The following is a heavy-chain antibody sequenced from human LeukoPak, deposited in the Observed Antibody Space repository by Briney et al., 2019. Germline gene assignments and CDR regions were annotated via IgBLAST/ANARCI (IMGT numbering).Heavy chain of an antibody. J-gene: IGHJ4*02. Sequence: PGGSLRLSCAASGFTFSSHSMNWVRQAPGKGLGWVSYISSSSNTIYYADSVKGRFTISRDNSKNTLYLQMNSLRPEDTAVYYCARGQRRHTDMAPSFDYWGQGTLVTVSS. CDR1: GFTFSSHS. CDR3: ARGQRRHTDMAPSFDY. CDR2: ISSSSNTI. D-gene: IGHD5-18*01. V-gene: IGHV3-48*01.